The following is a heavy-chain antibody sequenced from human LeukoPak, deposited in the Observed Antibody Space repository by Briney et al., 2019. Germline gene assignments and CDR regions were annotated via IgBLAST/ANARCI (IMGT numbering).Heavy chain of an antibody. V-gene: IGHV3-7*01. D-gene: IGHD4-17*01. CDR2: IKQDGSEK. J-gene: IGHJ3*02. CDR1: GFTFSSYW. Sequence: GGSLRLSCAASGFTFSSYWLSWVRQAPGKGLEWVANIKQDGSEKYYVDSVKGRFTISRDNAKNSLYLQMNSLRAEGTAVYYCARGDFNDYGDYVDAFDIWGQGTMVTVSS. CDR3: ARGDFNDYGDYVDAFDI.